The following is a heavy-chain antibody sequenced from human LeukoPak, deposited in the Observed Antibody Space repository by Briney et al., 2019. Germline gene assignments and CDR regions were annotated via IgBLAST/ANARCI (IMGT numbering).Heavy chain of an antibody. J-gene: IGHJ1*01. D-gene: IGHD6-19*01. CDR3: TRNSGWYGLS. CDR1: GFTFSSYS. Sequence: GGSLRLSCAASGFTFSSYSMNWVRQAPGKGLEWVSSIDYDGGSGHYADSVKGRFTISRDNSNNTQFLHLNSLRGEDTAVYYCTRNSGWYGLSWGQGTLVTVSS. V-gene: IGHV3-23*01. CDR2: IDYDGGSG.